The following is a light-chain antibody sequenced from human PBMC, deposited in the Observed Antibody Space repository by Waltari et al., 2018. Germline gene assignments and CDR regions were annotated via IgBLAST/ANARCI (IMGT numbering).Light chain of an antibody. CDR2: GAS. Sequence: EIVLTQSPGSLSSSPGERVTISCRARQSVSRALAWYQQKPGQAPRLLIFGASNRATGIPYRFSGSGSETDFSLTISRLEPEDFAVYYCQHYVRLPATFGRGTKVEIK. CDR1: QSVSRA. V-gene: IGKV3-20*01. J-gene: IGKJ1*01. CDR3: QHYVRLPAT.